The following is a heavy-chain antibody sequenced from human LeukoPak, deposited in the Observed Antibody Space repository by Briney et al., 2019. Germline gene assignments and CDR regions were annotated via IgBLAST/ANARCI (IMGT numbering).Heavy chain of an antibody. J-gene: IGHJ4*02. V-gene: IGHV4-59*01. CDR2: IYYSGST. Sequence: SETLSLTCTVSGGSISSYYWSWIRQPPGKGLEWIGYIYYSGSTNYNPSLKSRVTISVDTSKNQFSLKLSSVTAADTAVYYCAREGRSSFDYWGQGTLVTVSS. CDR1: GGSISSYY. D-gene: IGHD3-16*02. CDR3: AREGRSSFDY.